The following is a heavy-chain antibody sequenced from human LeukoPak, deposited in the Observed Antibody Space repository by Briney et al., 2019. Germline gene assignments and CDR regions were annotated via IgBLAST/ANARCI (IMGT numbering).Heavy chain of an antibody. CDR2: INPSGGGT. CDR1: GYTFTNYF. D-gene: IGHD3-22*01. CDR3: ARDGGLYDSSGYYWIDY. Sequence: GASVKVSCKASGYTFTNYFMHWVRQAPGQGLEWMGVINPSGGGTTYAQRFQGRVTMTRDTSTSTVHMELSSLRSEDTAVYYCARDGGLYDSSGYYWIDYWGQGTLVTVSS. J-gene: IGHJ4*02. V-gene: IGHV1-46*01.